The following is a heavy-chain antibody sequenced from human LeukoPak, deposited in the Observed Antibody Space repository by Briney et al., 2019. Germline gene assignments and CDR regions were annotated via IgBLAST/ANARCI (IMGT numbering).Heavy chain of an antibody. CDR3: ARENYDFWSGYYDY. CDR2: IYYSGGT. Sequence: SQTLSLTCTVSGGSISSGDYYWSWIRQPPGKGLEWIGYIYYSGGTYYNPSLKSRVTISVDTSKNQFSLKLSSVTAADTAVYYCARENYDFWSGYYDYWGQGTPVTVSS. D-gene: IGHD3-3*01. CDR1: GGSISSGDYY. J-gene: IGHJ4*02. V-gene: IGHV4-30-4*01.